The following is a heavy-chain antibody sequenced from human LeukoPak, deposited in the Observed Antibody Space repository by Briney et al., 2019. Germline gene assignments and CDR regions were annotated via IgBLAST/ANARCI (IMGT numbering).Heavy chain of an antibody. D-gene: IGHD3-3*01. Sequence: GGSLRLSCAASGFTFSSYWMHWVRQAPGKGLVWVSRINGDGSSTSYADSVKGRFTISRDNAKNTLYLEMNSLRAEDTAVYYCARDAFGVDKSPFWGQGTLVTVSS. CDR1: GFTFSSYW. V-gene: IGHV3-74*01. J-gene: IGHJ4*02. CDR3: ARDAFGVDKSPF. CDR2: INGDGSST.